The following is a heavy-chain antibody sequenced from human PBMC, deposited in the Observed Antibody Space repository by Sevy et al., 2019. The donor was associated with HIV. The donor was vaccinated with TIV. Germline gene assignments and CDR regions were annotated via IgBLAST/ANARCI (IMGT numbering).Heavy chain of an antibody. CDR2: ISYDGSNK. V-gene: IGHV3-30*04. CDR1: GFTFSSYA. Sequence: GGSLRLSCAASGFTFSSYAMHWVRQAPGKGLEWVAVISYDGSNKYYADSVKGRLTISRDNSKNTLYLQMNSLRAEDTAVYYCARDIVAAGIFRYYYGMDVWGQGTTVTVSS. D-gene: IGHD6-13*01. J-gene: IGHJ6*02. CDR3: ARDIVAAGIFRYYYGMDV.